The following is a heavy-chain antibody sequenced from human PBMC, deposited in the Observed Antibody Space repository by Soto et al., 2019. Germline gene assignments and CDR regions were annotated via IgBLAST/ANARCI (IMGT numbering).Heavy chain of an antibody. Sequence: SETLSLTCGVSGGTVASSHWWSWVRQSPGRGLEWIGNVYHTGDTNFNPSLQSRVTFSVDKSNNQFSLGLTSVTAADTAVYFCAREIVTAGGNNYFDPWGPGTLVTVSS. V-gene: IGHV4-4*02. CDR1: GGTVASSHW. D-gene: IGHD2-21*02. J-gene: IGHJ5*02. CDR3: AREIVTAGGNNYFDP. CDR2: VYHTGDT.